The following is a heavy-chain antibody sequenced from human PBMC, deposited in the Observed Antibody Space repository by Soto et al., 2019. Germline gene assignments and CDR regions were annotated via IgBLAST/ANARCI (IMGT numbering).Heavy chain of an antibody. V-gene: IGHV4-4*07. Sequence: ETLSITCTASGVCTSDYYCSWIRQPAGKGLEWIGRIYSSGRTNYSPSLKSRVTMSIDTSKSQVSLKLNSVTAADTAVYYCARDLGYYDSSGYYRFDPWGQGTLVTVSS. CDR2: IYSSGRT. CDR3: ARDLGYYDSSGYYRFDP. D-gene: IGHD3-22*01. J-gene: IGHJ5*02. CDR1: GVCTSDYY.